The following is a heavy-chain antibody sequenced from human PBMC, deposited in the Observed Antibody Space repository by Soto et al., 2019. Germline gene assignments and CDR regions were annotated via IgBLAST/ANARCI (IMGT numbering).Heavy chain of an antibody. Sequence: QVQLVESGGGVVQPGRSLRLSCAASGFTFSSYGMPWVRQAPGKGLEWVAVISYDGSNKYYAYSVKGRFTISRDNSNNTLYLQMNSLRAGDTAGYYCAKSRGEDSSGYYDHWGQGTLVTVSS. CDR2: ISYDGSNK. V-gene: IGHV3-30*18. D-gene: IGHD3-22*01. CDR3: AKSRGEDSSGYYDH. CDR1: GFTFSSYG. J-gene: IGHJ5*02.